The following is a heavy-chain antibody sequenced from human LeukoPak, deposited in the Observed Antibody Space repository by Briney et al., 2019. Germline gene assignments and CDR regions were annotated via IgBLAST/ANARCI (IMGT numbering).Heavy chain of an antibody. CDR1: GCTFDDYA. V-gene: IGHV3-43*02. J-gene: IGHJ4*02. D-gene: IGHD3-16*02. Sequence: GGSLRLSCPASGCTFDDYAMHWVRQAPGKGLDWVSLISGDGGSSYYADSVKGRFTISRDNSKNSLYLQMNSLRTEDTALYYCAKANYDYVWGSYRYDYWGQGTLVTVSS. CDR2: ISGDGGSS. CDR3: AKANYDYVWGSYRYDY.